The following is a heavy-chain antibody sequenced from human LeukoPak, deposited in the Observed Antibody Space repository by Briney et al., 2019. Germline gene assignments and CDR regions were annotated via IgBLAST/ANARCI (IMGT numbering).Heavy chain of an antibody. CDR1: GGSISSYY. J-gene: IGHJ3*02. D-gene: IGHD4-23*01. CDR3: ARGGTAVIAPYAFDI. CDR2: IYYSGST. Sequence: SETLSLTCTVSGGSISSYYWSWIRQPPGKGLEWIGYIYYSGSTNCNPSVKSRVAMSVDTSKKQFSLKLSSLTAADTAVYYCARGGTAVIAPYAFDIWGLGTMVTVSS. V-gene: IGHV4-59*01.